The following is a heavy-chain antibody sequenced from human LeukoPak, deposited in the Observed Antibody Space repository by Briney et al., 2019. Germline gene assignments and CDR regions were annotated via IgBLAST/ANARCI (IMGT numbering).Heavy chain of an antibody. CDR3: ARGSHFDY. Sequence: GGSLRLSCAASGFTFSDHHIDWGRQAPGQGQERVGRIRNKANSYTTDYPASVKGRFTISRDDSKNSLYLQMNSLKTEDTAVYYCARGSHFDYGGQGTVVSVSS. D-gene: IGHD1-26*01. CDR2: IRNKANSYTT. V-gene: IGHV3-72*01. J-gene: IGHJ4*02. CDR1: GFTFSDHH.